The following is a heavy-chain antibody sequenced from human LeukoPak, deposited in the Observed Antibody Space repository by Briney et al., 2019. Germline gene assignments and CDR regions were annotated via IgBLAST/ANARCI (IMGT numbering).Heavy chain of an antibody. CDR3: ATGAPGADYFDY. Sequence: GASVKVSCKVSGYTLTELSMHWVRQAPGKGLEWMGGFDPEDGETIYAQKFQGRVTMTEDTSTDTAYMEPSSLRSEDTAVYYCATGAPGADYFDYWGQGTLVTVSS. D-gene: IGHD1-14*01. CDR1: GYTLTELS. V-gene: IGHV1-24*01. CDR2: FDPEDGET. J-gene: IGHJ4*02.